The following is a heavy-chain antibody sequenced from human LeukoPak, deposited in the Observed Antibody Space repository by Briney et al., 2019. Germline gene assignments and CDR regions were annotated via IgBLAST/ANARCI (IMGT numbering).Heavy chain of an antibody. D-gene: IGHD6-19*01. CDR2: ISSSSYI. CDR1: GGTFSSYS. V-gene: IGHV3-21*01. J-gene: IGHJ6*03. Sequence: PGGSLRLSCAASGGTFSSYSMNWVRQAPGKGLEWVSSISSSSYIYYSDSVKGRFTISRDNANNSLYLQMNSLRAEDTAVYYCARAGEWLVRRYYYYMDVWGKGTTVTVSS. CDR3: ARAGEWLVRRYYYYMDV.